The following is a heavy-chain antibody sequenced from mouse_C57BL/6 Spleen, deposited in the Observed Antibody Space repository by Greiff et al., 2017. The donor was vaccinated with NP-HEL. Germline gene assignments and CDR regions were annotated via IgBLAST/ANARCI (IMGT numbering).Heavy chain of an antibody. J-gene: IGHJ2*01. CDR2: ISPRSGNT. D-gene: IGHD1-1*01. V-gene: IGHV1-81*01. CDR1: GYTFTSYG. CDR3: ARYDYYGSGYVDY. Sequence: VQLQQSGAELARPGASVKLSCKASGYTFTSYGISWVKQRTGQGLEWIGEISPRSGNTYYNEKFKGKATLTADKSSSTAYMELRSLTSEDSAVYFCARYDYYGSGYVDYWGQGTTLTVSS.